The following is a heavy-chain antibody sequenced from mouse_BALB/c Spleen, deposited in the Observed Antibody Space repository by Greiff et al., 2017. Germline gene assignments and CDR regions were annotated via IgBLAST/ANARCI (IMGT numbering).Heavy chain of an antibody. V-gene: IGHV1S29*02. J-gene: IGHJ1*01. Sequence: VQLQQSGPELVKPGASVKISCKASGYTFTDYNMHWVKQSHGKSLEWIGYIYPYNGGTGYNQKFKSKATLTVDNSSSTAYMELSSLTSEDSAVYYCARLAGGNYGGWYFDVWGAGTTVTVSS. D-gene: IGHD2-1*01. CDR3: ARLAGGNYGGWYFDV. CDR1: GYTFTDYN. CDR2: IYPYNGGT.